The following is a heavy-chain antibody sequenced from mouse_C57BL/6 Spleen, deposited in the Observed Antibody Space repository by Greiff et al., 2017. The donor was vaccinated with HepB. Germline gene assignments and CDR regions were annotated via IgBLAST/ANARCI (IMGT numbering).Heavy chain of an antibody. CDR2: INPNNGGT. V-gene: IGHV1-22*01. D-gene: IGHD2-4*01. CDR1: GYTFTDYN. Sequence: EVKLQESGPELVKPGASVKMSCKASGYTFTDYNMHWVKQSHGKCLEWIGYINPNNGGTSYNQKFKGKATLTVNKSSSTAYMELRSLTSEDSAVYYCARREDYDYDWYFDYWGQGTTLTVSS. CDR3: ARREDYDYDWYFDY. J-gene: IGHJ2*01.